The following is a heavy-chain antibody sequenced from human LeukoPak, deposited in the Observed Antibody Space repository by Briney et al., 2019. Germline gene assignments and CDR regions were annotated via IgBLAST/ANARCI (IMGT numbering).Heavy chain of an antibody. Sequence: ASVKVSCKASGYTFTSYGISWVRQAPGQGLEGMGWISAYNGNTNYAQKLQGRVTMTTDTSTSTAYMELRSLRSDDTAVYYCASITIFGVVRSIEHGMDVWGQGTTVTVSS. CDR3: ASITIFGVVRSIEHGMDV. V-gene: IGHV1-18*01. CDR1: GYTFTSYG. J-gene: IGHJ6*02. D-gene: IGHD3-3*01. CDR2: ISAYNGNT.